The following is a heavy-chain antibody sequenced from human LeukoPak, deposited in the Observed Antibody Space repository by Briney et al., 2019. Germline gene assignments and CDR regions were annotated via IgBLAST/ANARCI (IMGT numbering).Heavy chain of an antibody. CDR2: ISSSSSYI. Sequence: GGSLRLSCAASGFTFSSYSMNWVRQAPGKGLEWVSSISSSSSYIHYADSVKGRFTISRDNAKNSLYLQMNSLRAEDTAVYYCARVKPGNYFDYWGQGTLVTVSS. J-gene: IGHJ4*02. D-gene: IGHD1-14*01. V-gene: IGHV3-21*01. CDR1: GFTFSSYS. CDR3: ARVKPGNYFDY.